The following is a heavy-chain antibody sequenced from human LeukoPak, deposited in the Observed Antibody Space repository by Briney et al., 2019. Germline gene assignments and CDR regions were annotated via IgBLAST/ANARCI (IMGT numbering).Heavy chain of an antibody. J-gene: IGHJ6*02. D-gene: IGHD2-2*01. Sequence: GGSLRLSCAASRFTLSSSAMSWVRQAPGKGLEWVSTISDSGGNTFYADSVKGRFTISRDNSKNTLYLQMNSLRAEDTAVYYCAKLGYCSSTNCYYYYYYGMDVWGQGTTVTVSS. V-gene: IGHV3-23*01. CDR2: ISDSGGNT. CDR1: RFTLSSSA. CDR3: AKLGYCSSTNCYYYYYYGMDV.